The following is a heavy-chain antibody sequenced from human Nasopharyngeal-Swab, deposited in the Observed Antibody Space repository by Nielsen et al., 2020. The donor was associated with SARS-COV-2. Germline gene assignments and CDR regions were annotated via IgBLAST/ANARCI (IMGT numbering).Heavy chain of an antibody. V-gene: IGHV1-3*01. CDR2: INAGNGNT. CDR3: ARGIAAAGTLDY. D-gene: IGHD6-13*01. Sequence: ASVKVSYKASGYTFTSYAMHWVRQAPGQRLEWMGWINAGNGNTKYSQKFQGRVTITRDTSASTAYMELSSLGSEDTAVYYCARGIAAAGTLDYWGQGTLVTVSS. CDR1: GYTFTSYA. J-gene: IGHJ4*02.